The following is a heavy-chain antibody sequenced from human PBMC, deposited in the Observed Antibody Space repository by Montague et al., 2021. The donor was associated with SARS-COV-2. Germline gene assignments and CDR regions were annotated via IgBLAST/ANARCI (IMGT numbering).Heavy chain of an antibody. J-gene: IGHJ6*02. V-gene: IGHV3-53*01. Sequence: SLRLSCAASGFTVTDTYMTWVRQPPGKGLEWVSVFYAGGDTYYADSVKGRSTIFRDSSNLYLQMNNLRAEDTAVYYCARDKFYYNSASYAMDLWGQGATVTVSS. D-gene: IGHD3-10*01. CDR2: FYAGGDT. CDR3: ARDKFYYNSASYAMDL. CDR1: GFTVTDTY.